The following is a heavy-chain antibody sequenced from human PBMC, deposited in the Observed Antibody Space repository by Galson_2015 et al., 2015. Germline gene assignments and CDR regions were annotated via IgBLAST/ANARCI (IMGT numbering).Heavy chain of an antibody. CDR1: GGSVSSGSYY. Sequence: SETLSLTCTVSGGSVSSGSYYWSWIRQPPGKGLEWIGYIYYSGSTNYNPSLKSRVTISVDTSKNQSSLKLSSVTAADTAVYYCARETYDSSGYIRFDYWGQGTLVTVSS. J-gene: IGHJ4*02. D-gene: IGHD3-22*01. CDR3: ARETYDSSGYIRFDY. V-gene: IGHV4-61*01. CDR2: IYYSGST.